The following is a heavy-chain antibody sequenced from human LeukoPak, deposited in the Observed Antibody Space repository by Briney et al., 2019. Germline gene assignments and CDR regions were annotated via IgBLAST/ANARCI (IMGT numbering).Heavy chain of an antibody. V-gene: IGHV3-23*01. CDR2: IRGGGAGA. D-gene: IGHD5-18*01. Sequence: GGSLRLSCAASGFTFSNFAMSWVRQVPEKGLEWVSTIRGGGAGAHYADSVKGRFTISRDNSRNTLYVEMNSLRAEDTAVYFCAKASYSYGNDAFDIWGQGTKVTVSS. CDR1: GFTFSNFA. J-gene: IGHJ3*02. CDR3: AKASYSYGNDAFDI.